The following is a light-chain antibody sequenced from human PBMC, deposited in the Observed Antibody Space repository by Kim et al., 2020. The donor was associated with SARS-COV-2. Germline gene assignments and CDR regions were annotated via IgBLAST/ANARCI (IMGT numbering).Light chain of an antibody. CDR3: SSYTSTSTWV. J-gene: IGLJ3*02. V-gene: IGLV2-18*02. Sequence: HLCPISCTGTSSDFGPYNRGSWYQQPPGTAPLLIIYEVSNLPSGVPDHFSGAKSVNTASLTISGLQTENEAECYCSSYTSTSTWVFGGGTRLTVL. CDR2: EVS. CDR1: SSDFGPYNR.